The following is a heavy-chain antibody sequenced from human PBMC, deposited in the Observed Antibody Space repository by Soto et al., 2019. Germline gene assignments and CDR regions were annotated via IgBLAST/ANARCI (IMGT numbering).Heavy chain of an antibody. CDR1: GFTFSSYD. V-gene: IGHV3-13*04. CDR2: IGTAGDT. J-gene: IGHJ5*02. Sequence: EVQLLESGGGLVQPGGSLRLSCAASGFTFSSYDMHWVRQATGKGLEWVSAIGTAGDTYYPGSVKGRFTISRENAKNSLYLQMNSLRAGDTAVYYCAREGQGGTFDPWGQGTLVTVSS. CDR3: AREGQGGTFDP. D-gene: IGHD3-16*01.